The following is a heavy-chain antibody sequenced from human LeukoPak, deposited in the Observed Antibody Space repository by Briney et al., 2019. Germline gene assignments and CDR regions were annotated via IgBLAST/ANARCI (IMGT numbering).Heavy chain of an antibody. D-gene: IGHD3-16*01. CDR1: GSSITSASHY. CDR2: IYYTGST. V-gene: IGHV4-39*01. Sequence: SETLSLTFTLSGSSITSASHYWGWIRQPPGKGLEWIGDIYYTGSTYYSPSLRCRVTMSVHTSENQFSMRLNSVTAVDTAVYYCARRWGNIVGVAYEYWGQGTLVTVSS. CDR3: ARRWGNIVGVAYEY. J-gene: IGHJ4*02.